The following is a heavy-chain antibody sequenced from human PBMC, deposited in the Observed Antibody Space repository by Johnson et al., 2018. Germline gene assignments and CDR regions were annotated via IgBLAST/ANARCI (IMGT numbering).Heavy chain of an antibody. CDR3: ARVDYGMDV. CDR2: IPHRGST. Sequence: QVQLQESGPGLVKPSETLALTCSVSGCSTSSFYWSWIRQSPGKGLQWIGYIPHRGSTNYNPSLKSRLSMSVDTSTNHFSLTLNSVTAADTAVYYCARVDYGMDVWGQGTTVTVSS. V-gene: IGHV4-59*01. J-gene: IGHJ6*02. CDR1: GCSTSSFY.